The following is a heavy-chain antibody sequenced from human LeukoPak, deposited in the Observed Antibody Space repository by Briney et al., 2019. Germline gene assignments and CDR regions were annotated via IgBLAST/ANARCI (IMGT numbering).Heavy chain of an antibody. D-gene: IGHD3-10*01. CDR2: MNPNTGNT. CDR1: GYAFTNYG. J-gene: IGHJ4*02. CDR3: ARKFLGSRGNYFDY. V-gene: IGHV1-8*02. Sequence: ASVKVSCKASGYAFTNYGISWVRQAPGQGLEWMGWMNPNTGNTGYAQKFQGRVTMTRDTSISTAYMELSSLRSDDTAVYYCARKFLGSRGNYFDYWGQGTLVTVSS.